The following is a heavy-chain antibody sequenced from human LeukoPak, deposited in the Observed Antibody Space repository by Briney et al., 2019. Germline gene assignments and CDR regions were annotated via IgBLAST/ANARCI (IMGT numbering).Heavy chain of an antibody. CDR1: GGTFGSYA. J-gene: IGHJ4*02. V-gene: IGHV1-69*05. CDR3: ARSGGNDIVLTGWAI. CDR2: IIPIFGTA. D-gene: IGHD2-8*01. Sequence: SVKVSCKASGGTFGSYAISWVRQAPGQGLEWMGRIIPIFGTANYAQKFQGRVTITTDESTSTAYMELSSLRSEDTAVYYCARSGGNDIVLTGWAIWGQGTLVTVSS.